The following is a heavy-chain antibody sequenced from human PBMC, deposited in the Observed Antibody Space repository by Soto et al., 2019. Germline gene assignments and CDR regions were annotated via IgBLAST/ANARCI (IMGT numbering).Heavy chain of an antibody. CDR3: AKDSVSEYSFGQHGFDY. CDR2: ISYDVSDT. D-gene: IGHD5-18*01. Sequence: QVQLVESGGGVVQPGRSLRLSCVASGFTFNKYGMHWVRQAPGKGLEWVAFISYDVSDTYYADSVKGRCTISRSKSKNTLYLQMNSLKAEDTSIYYCAKDSVSEYSFGQHGFDYWGQGTLVSVSS. V-gene: IGHV3-30*18. CDR1: GFTFNKYG. J-gene: IGHJ4*02.